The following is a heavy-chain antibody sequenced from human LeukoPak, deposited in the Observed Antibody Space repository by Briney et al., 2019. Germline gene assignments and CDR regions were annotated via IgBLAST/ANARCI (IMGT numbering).Heavy chain of an antibody. D-gene: IGHD3-22*01. V-gene: IGHV1-69*13. CDR3: ARERDSSGYYYFDY. CDR2: IIPIFGTA. J-gene: IGHJ4*02. CDR1: GGIFSSYA. Sequence: GASVKVSCKASGGIFSSYAISWVRQAPGQGLEWMGGIIPIFGTANYAQKFQGRVTITADESTSTAYMELSSLRSEDTAVYYCARERDSSGYYYFDYWGQGTLVTVSS.